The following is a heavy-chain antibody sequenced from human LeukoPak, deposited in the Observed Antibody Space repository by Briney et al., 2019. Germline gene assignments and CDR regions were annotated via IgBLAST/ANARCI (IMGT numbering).Heavy chain of an antibody. J-gene: IGHJ6*03. CDR1: GFTFSSYA. CDR2: ISGSGIST. D-gene: IGHD2-15*01. CDR3: AREVGYCSGGSCYHGGYYYYYMDV. V-gene: IGHV3-23*01. Sequence: GGSLRLSCAASGFTFSSYAMSWVRQAPGKGLEWVSAISGSGISTYYADSVKGRFTISRDSSKNTLYLQMNSLRAEDTAVYYCAREVGYCSGGSCYHGGYYYYYMDVWGKGTTVTISS.